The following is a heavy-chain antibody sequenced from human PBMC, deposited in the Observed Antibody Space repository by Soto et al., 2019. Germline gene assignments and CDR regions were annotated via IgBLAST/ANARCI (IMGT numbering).Heavy chain of an antibody. Sequence: SVKVSCKASGGTFSSYTISWVRQAPGQGLEWMGRIIPILGIANYAQKFQGRVTITADKSTSTAYMELSSLRSEDTAVYYCAYGATVYYYGMDVWGQGTTVTVSS. D-gene: IGHD4-17*01. V-gene: IGHV1-69*02. CDR2: IIPILGIA. CDR1: GGTFSSYT. CDR3: AYGATVYYYGMDV. J-gene: IGHJ6*02.